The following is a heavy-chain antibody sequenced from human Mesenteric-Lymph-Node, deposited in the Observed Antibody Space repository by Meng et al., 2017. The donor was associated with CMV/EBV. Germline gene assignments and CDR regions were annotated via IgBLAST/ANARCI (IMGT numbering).Heavy chain of an antibody. CDR2: IIPILAKP. J-gene: IGHJ5*02. Sequence: SVKVSCKASGYIFSDYTISWLRQAPGQGLEWIGRIIPILAKPNYAQKFQGRVTFTADTSTSTAYMELSSLTSKDTAVYYCARGMRGVATNWFDPWGQGTLVTVPQ. CDR1: GYIFSDYT. D-gene: IGHD3-10*01. CDR3: ARGMRGVATNWFDP. V-gene: IGHV1-69*08.